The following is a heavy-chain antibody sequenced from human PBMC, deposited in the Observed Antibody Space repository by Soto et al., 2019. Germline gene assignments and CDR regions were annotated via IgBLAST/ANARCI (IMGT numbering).Heavy chain of an antibody. CDR1: GFTFSSYW. CDR2: INSDGSST. Sequence: GESLKISCAASGFTFSSYWMHWVRQAPGKGLVWVSRINSDGSSTSYADSVKGRFTISRDNAKNTLYLQMNSLRAEDTAVYYCAKDLFSGGYSAGLDYGGQGPLVPVS. D-gene: IGHD1-26*01. V-gene: IGHV3-74*01. CDR3: AKDLFSGGYSAGLDY. J-gene: IGHJ4*02.